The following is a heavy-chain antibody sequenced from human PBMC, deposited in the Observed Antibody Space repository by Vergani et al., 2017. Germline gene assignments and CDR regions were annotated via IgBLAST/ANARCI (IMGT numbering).Heavy chain of an antibody. CDR1: GFTFSSYS. Sequence: EVQLVESGGGLVKPGGSLRLSCAASGFTFSSYSMNWVRQAPGKGLEWVSSISSSSYIYYADSVKGRFTISRDNAKNSLYLQMISLRAEDTAVYYCARVLSRKYFDLWGRGTLVTVSS. V-gene: IGHV3-21*01. J-gene: IGHJ2*01. CDR3: ARVLSRKYFDL. CDR2: ISSSSYI.